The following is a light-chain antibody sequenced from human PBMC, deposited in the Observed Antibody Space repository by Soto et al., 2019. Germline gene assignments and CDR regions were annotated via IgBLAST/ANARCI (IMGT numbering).Light chain of an antibody. Sequence: EIVLTQSPGTLSLSPGERATLSCRASQSVSSSFLAWYQQKPGQAPRPLIYGASSRATGIPDRFSGSGSGTAFTLTISRLEPEDFAVYYCQQYDSSPWTFGQGTKVEIK. CDR1: QSVSSSF. CDR2: GAS. J-gene: IGKJ1*01. CDR3: QQYDSSPWT. V-gene: IGKV3-20*01.